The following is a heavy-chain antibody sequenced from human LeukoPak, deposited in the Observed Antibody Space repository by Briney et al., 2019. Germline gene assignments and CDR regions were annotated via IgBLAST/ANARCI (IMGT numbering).Heavy chain of an antibody. D-gene: IGHD3-22*01. V-gene: IGHV1-18*01. CDR1: GYTFTSYG. CDR3: ARDWAMIVVIPGY. Sequence: AASVTVSCKASGYTFTSYGISWVRQAPGQGLEWMGWISAYNGNTNYAQKLQGRVTMTTDTSTSTAYVELRSLRSDDTAVYYCARDWAMIVVIPGYWGQGTLVTVSS. CDR2: ISAYNGNT. J-gene: IGHJ4*02.